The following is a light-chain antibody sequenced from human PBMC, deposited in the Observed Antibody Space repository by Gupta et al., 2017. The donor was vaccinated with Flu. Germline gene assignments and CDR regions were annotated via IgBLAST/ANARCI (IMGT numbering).Light chain of an antibody. CDR3: QQYRASQT. CDR1: QSVSNNY. Sequence: VVLTQSPGTLSLSPGERATLSCRASQSVSNNYLAWYQQKPGQAPRLIIFGPSSSAIGVTDRFSGSGDEKDFTLTSTRREQDDCDMYYVQQYRASQTFGQGTXVEIK. J-gene: IGKJ1*01. CDR2: GPS. V-gene: IGKV3-20*01.